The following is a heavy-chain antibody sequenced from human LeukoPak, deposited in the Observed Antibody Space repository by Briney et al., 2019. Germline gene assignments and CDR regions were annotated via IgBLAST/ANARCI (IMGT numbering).Heavy chain of an antibody. J-gene: IGHJ3*02. D-gene: IGHD1-26*01. CDR2: ISGSGGST. V-gene: IGHV3-23*01. CDR3: ARFGSYSILDAFDI. Sequence: GGSLRLSCAASGFTFSSYAMSWVRQAPGKGLEWVSAISGSGGSTYYADSVKGRFTISRDNAKNSLYLQMNSLRAEDTAVYYCARFGSYSILDAFDIWGQGTMVTVSS. CDR1: GFTFSSYA.